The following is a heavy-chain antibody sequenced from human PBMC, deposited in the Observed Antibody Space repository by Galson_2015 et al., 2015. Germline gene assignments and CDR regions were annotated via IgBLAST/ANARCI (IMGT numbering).Heavy chain of an antibody. CDR3: ARSIAASWGNYFDY. CDR2: ISYSGGT. Sequence: ETLSLTCTVSGASISTYYWSWIRQPPGKGLEWIGYISYSGGTNYNPSLKSRVTISVDTSKNQFSLKLNSVTAADTAVYYCARSIAASWGNYFDYWGQGTLVTVSS. CDR1: GASISTYY. D-gene: IGHD6-6*01. V-gene: IGHV4-59*01. J-gene: IGHJ4*02.